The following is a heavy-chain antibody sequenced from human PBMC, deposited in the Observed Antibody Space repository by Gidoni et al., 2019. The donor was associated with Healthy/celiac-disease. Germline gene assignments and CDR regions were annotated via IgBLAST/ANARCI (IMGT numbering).Heavy chain of an antibody. CDR2: IYYRGST. V-gene: IGHV4-39*01. J-gene: IGHJ3*02. CDR3: ARHRRGAPHLWNHKAFDI. CDR1: GGSISSSSYY. D-gene: IGHD1-1*01. Sequence: QLQLQESGPGLVKPSETLSLTCTVSGGSISSSSYYWGWIRQPPGKGLEWIGSIYYRGSTYYNPSLKSRVTISVDTSKNQFSLKLSSVTAADTAVYYCARHRRGAPHLWNHKAFDIWGQGTMVTVSS.